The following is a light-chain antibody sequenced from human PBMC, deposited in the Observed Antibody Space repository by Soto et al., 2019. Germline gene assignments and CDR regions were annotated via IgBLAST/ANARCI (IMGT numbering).Light chain of an antibody. CDR1: QSVSNDY. CDR3: QQYSSLWT. V-gene: IGKV3-20*01. J-gene: IGKJ1*01. Sequence: EIVLTQSPGTLSLSPGERATLSCRTSQSVSNDYLAWYQQKPGQAPRLLLYGASSRATGIPDRFSGSGSGTDFTLSISRLEPEDLAVYYCQQYSSLWTFGKGTKVDIK. CDR2: GAS.